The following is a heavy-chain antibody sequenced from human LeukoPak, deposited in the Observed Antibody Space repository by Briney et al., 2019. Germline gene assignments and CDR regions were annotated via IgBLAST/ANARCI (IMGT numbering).Heavy chain of an antibody. J-gene: IGHJ4*02. CDR2: IYYSGST. D-gene: IGHD6-19*01. CDR1: GGSISSYY. V-gene: IGHV4-59*12. Sequence: SETLSLTCTVSGGSISSYYWSWIRQPPEKGLEWIGYIYYSGSTNYNPSLTSRVTISVDTSKNQFSLKLNSVTAADTAVYYCARDIGGAGYWGQGTLVTVSS. CDR3: ARDIGGAGY.